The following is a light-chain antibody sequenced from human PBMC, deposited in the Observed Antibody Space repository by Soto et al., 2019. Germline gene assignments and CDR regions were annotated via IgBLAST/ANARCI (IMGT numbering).Light chain of an antibody. J-gene: IGKJ1*01. CDR2: GAS. CDR3: QQLTT. Sequence: DIGLTQSPAPLSLSLGERATLSCRASHSVSSSYLPWHQQKPGQAPRLLIYGASSRATGIPDRFSGSGSGTDFSLPITRLEPEDFAVYYCQQLTTFGQGTKVDIK. CDR1: HSVSSSY. V-gene: IGKV3-20*01.